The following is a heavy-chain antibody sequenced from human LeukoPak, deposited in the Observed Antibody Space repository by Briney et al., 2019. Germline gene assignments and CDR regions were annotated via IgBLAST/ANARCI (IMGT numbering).Heavy chain of an antibody. CDR1: GYTSTGYY. V-gene: IGHV1-2*02. CDR2: INPNSGGT. J-gene: IGHJ4*02. CDR3: AREWIVVVPSGRGLDY. Sequence: GASVKVSCKASGYTSTGYYMHWVRQAPGQGLEWMGWINPNSGGTNYAQKFQGRVTMTRDTSISTAYMELSRLRSDDTAVYYCAREWIVVVPSGRGLDYWGQGTLVTVSS. D-gene: IGHD2-2*01.